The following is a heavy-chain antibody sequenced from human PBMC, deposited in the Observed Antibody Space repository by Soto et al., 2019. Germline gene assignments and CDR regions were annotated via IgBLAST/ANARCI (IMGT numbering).Heavy chain of an antibody. CDR2: IKTKTDGGTT. CDR3: TTERCTGTNCYVKNAFDS. V-gene: IGHV3-15*01. CDR1: GFTFNDAW. J-gene: IGHJ3*02. D-gene: IGHD2-2*01. Sequence: WWSLRLSCAASGFTFNDAWMTWLRQAPGKGLEWVGRIKTKTDGGTTDYAAPVKGRFTISRDDSKNTVYLQMNSLKIEDTGVYYCTTERCTGTNCYVKNAFDSWGQGTMVTVSS.